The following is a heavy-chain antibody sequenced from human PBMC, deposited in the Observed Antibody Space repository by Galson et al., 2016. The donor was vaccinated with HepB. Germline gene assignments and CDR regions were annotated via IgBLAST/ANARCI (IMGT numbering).Heavy chain of an antibody. V-gene: IGHV3-23*01. CDR1: GFTFSSYA. CDR3: AKGQQLAYFDY. J-gene: IGHJ4*02. D-gene: IGHD6-13*01. CDR2: ISGSDGST. Sequence: SLRLSCAASGFTFSSYAMRWVRQAPGKGLEWVSAISGSDGSTYYADSVKGRFTISRDNSKNTLYPQMNSLRAEDTAVYYCAKGQQLAYFDYWGQGTLVTVAS.